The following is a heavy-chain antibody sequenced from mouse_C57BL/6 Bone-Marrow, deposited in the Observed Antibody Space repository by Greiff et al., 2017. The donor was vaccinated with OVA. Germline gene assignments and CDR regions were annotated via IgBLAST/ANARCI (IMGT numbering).Heavy chain of an antibody. CDR2: IWRGGST. D-gene: IGHD1-1*01. V-gene: IGHV2-5*01. J-gene: IGHJ4*01. Sequence: QVQLQQSGPGLVQPSQSLSITCTVSGFSLTSYGVHWVRQSPGKGLEWLGVIWRGGSTDYNAAFMSRLTITKDNSKSQVFFKMNSLQADDTAIYYCAKKGGYYYGSSFYAMDYWGQGTSVTVSS. CDR3: AKKGGYYYGSSFYAMDY. CDR1: GFSLTSYG.